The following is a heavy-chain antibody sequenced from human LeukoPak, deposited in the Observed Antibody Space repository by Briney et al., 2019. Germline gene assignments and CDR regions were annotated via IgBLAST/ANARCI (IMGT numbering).Heavy chain of an antibody. CDR2: IYYSGST. J-gene: IGHJ6*02. Sequence: PSETLSLTCTVSGGSISSSSYYWGWIRQPPGKGLEWIGSIYYSGSTYYNPSLKSRVTISVDTSKNQFSLELSSVTAADTAVYYCARGRRYYYDSSGYSTHYYYYGMDVWGQGTTVTVSS. CDR3: ARGRRYYYDSSGYSTHYYYYGMDV. D-gene: IGHD3-22*01. V-gene: IGHV4-39*01. CDR1: GGSISSSSYY.